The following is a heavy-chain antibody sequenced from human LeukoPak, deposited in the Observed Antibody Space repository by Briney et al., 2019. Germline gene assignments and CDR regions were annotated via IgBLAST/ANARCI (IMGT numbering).Heavy chain of an antibody. CDR3: ARDGYGDYPPRFDY. V-gene: IGHV3-20*04. D-gene: IGHD4-17*01. Sequence: GGSLRLSCAASGFTFDDYGMSWVRQAPGKGLEWVSGINWNGGSTGYADSVRGRFTISRDNAKNSLYPQMNSLRAEDTALYYCARDGYGDYPPRFDYWGQGTLVTVSS. J-gene: IGHJ4*02. CDR1: GFTFDDYG. CDR2: INWNGGST.